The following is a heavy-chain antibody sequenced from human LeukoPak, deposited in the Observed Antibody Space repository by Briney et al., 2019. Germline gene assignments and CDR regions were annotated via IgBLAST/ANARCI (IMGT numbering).Heavy chain of an antibody. CDR1: GYTFSHYG. D-gene: IGHD3-22*01. CDR2: ISAYNGNT. CDR3: ARGPRYSYDSSILLFDY. J-gene: IGHJ4*02. V-gene: IGHV1-18*01. Sequence: ASVKVSCKASGYTFSHYGVSWVRQAPGQGLEWMGRISAYNGNTNYLQKFQGRVTMTTDTSTATAYMELRSLRPSDTAVYFCARGPRYSYDSSILLFDYWGQGTLVTVSS.